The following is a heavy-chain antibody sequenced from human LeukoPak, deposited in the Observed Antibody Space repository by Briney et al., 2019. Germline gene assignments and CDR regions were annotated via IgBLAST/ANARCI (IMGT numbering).Heavy chain of an antibody. CDR3: AKGINRYNFYYGMDV. J-gene: IGHJ6*02. V-gene: IGHV3-23*01. D-gene: IGHD1-1*01. CDR2: ISGSGGST. Sequence: PGGSLRLSCAASGFTFSSYAMSWVRQAPGKGLEWVSGISGSGGSTYYADSVEGRFTISRDNSKNTLYLQMNSLRAEGTAEYYCAKGINRYNFYYGMDVWGQGTTVTVSS. CDR1: GFTFSSYA.